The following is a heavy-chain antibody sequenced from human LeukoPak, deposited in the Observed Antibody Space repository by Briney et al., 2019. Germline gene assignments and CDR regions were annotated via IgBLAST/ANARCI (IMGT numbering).Heavy chain of an antibody. V-gene: IGHV4-34*01. D-gene: IGHD3-3*01. CDR1: GGSFNNYY. J-gene: IGHJ6*03. CDR2: INHSGST. Sequence: SETLSLTCAVYGGSFNNYYWSWIRQPPGTGLEWIGEINHSGSTKYNPSLKSRVTISVDTSKNQFSLKLTSVTAADTAVYYCARGTGFGVVFNYYQYYMDAWGKGTTVTVSS. CDR3: ARGTGFGVVFNYYQYYMDA.